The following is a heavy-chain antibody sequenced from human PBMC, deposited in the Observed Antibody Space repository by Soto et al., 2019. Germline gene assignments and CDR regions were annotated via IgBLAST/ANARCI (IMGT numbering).Heavy chain of an antibody. J-gene: IGHJ3*02. CDR3: ARCKVATRQADAFDI. V-gene: IGHV3-48*02. CDR2: ISSSSSTI. D-gene: IGHD5-12*01. CDR1: GFTFSSYS. Sequence: EVQLVESGGGLVQPGGSLRLSCAASGFTFSSYSMNWVRQAPGKGLEWVSYISSSSSTIYYADSVKGRFTISRDNAKNSLYLQMNSLRDEDTAVYYCARCKVATRQADAFDIWGQGTMVTVSS.